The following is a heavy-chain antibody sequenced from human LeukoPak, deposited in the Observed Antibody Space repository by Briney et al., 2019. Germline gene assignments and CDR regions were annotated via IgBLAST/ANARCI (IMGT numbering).Heavy chain of an antibody. Sequence: IPSETLSLTCTVSGGSISSYYWSWIRQPPGKGLEWIGYIYYSGSTNYNPSLKSRVTISVDTSKNQFSLKLSSVTAADTAVYYCASLRTGDFDYWGQGALVTVSS. V-gene: IGHV4-59*01. CDR1: GGSISSYY. J-gene: IGHJ4*02. CDR3: ASLRTGDFDY. D-gene: IGHD3-10*01. CDR2: IYYSGST.